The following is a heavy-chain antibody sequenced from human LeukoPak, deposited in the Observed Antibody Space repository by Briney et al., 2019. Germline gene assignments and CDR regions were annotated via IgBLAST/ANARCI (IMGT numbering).Heavy chain of an antibody. J-gene: IGHJ4*02. D-gene: IGHD6-19*01. CDR2: INPNSGGT. CDR1: GYTFNGYY. Sequence: ASVKVSCKASGYTFNGYYKRWVRQAPGQGLEWMGWINPNSGGTNYAQKFQGRVTMTRDTSISTAYMELSRLRSDDTAMYYCARSSGWKYNIDYWGQGTLVTVSS. V-gene: IGHV1-2*02. CDR3: ARSSGWKYNIDY.